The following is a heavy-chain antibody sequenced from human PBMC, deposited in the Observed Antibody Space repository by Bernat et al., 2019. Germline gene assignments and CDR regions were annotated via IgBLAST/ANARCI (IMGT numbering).Heavy chain of an antibody. CDR3: ASWPYCYGSGSVKEDWFDP. Sequence: EVQLVESGGGLVKPGGSLRLSCAASGFTFSSYSMNWVRQAPGKGLEWVSSISSSSSYIYYADSVKGRFTISRDNAKNSLYLQMNSLRAEDTAVYYCASWPYCYGSGSVKEDWFDPWGQGTLVTVSS. J-gene: IGHJ5*02. V-gene: IGHV3-21*01. D-gene: IGHD3-10*01. CDR2: ISSSSSYI. CDR1: GFTFSSYS.